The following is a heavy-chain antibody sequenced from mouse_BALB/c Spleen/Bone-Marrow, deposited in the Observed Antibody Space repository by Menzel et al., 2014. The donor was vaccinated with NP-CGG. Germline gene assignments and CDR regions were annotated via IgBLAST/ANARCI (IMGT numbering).Heavy chain of an antibody. CDR2: IWAGGST. J-gene: IGHJ3*01. D-gene: IGHD2-1*01. V-gene: IGHV2-9*02. Sequence: QVQLKESGPGLVAPSQSLSITCTVSGFSLTSYGVHWVRQSPGKGLEWLGVIWAGGSTNYNSALMSRLSISKDNSKSQVFLKMNSLQTDDTAMYYCAREIYYGNYAWFAYWGQGTLVTVSA. CDR1: GFSLTSYG. CDR3: AREIYYGNYAWFAY.